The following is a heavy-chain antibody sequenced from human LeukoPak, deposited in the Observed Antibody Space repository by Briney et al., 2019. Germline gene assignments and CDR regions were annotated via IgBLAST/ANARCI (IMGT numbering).Heavy chain of an antibody. D-gene: IGHD1-26*01. J-gene: IGHJ4*02. CDR3: ARQGWELLRPYFNY. CDR2: IYYSGST. V-gene: IGHV4-59*08. Sequence: KPSETLSLTCTVSGGSISSYYWSWIRQPPGKGLEWIGYIYYSGSTNYNPSLKSRVTISVDTSKNQFSLKLSSVTAADTAVYYCARQGWELLRPYFNYKGKGTLVTVSS. CDR1: GGSISSYY.